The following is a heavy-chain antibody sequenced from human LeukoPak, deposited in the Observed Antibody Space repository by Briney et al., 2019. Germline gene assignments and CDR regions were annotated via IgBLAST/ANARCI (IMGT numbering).Heavy chain of an antibody. CDR1: GFTFSSYS. CDR3: AELGITMIGGV. J-gene: IGHJ6*04. V-gene: IGHV3-7*01. Sequence: GGSLRLSCAASGFTFSSYSMNWVRQAPGKGLEWVANIKQDGSEKYYVDSVKGRFTISRDNAKNSLYLQMNSLRAEDTALYYCAELGITMIGGVWGKGTTVTISS. CDR2: IKQDGSEK. D-gene: IGHD3-10*02.